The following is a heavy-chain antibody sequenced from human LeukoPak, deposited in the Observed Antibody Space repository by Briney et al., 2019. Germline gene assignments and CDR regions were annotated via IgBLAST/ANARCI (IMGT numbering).Heavy chain of an antibody. CDR3: ARIPIRFDYGDYGGFDP. D-gene: IGHD4-17*01. V-gene: IGHV4-39*07. CDR1: GGSISSSSYY. Sequence: PSETLSLTCTVSGGSISSSSYYWGWIRQPPGKGLEWIGSIYYSGSTYYNPSLKSRVTISVDTSKNQFSLKLSSVTAADTAVYYCARIPIRFDYGDYGGFDPWGQGTLVTVSS. CDR2: IYYSGST. J-gene: IGHJ5*02.